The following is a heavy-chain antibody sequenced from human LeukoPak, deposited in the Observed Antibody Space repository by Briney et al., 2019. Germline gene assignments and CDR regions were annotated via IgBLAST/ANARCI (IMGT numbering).Heavy chain of an antibody. V-gene: IGHV3-7*01. CDR1: GFNFRDHW. Sequence: PGGSLRLSCAGSGFNFRDHWMSWLRQAPGKGPEWVAHIKPDGSEKYYVDSVKGRFIISRDDARNSLSLQMNSLRAEDTAVYYCARHSGGTYYVNFDPWGQGTLVTVSS. D-gene: IGHD1-26*01. CDR3: ARHSGGTYYVNFDP. J-gene: IGHJ5*02. CDR2: IKPDGSEK.